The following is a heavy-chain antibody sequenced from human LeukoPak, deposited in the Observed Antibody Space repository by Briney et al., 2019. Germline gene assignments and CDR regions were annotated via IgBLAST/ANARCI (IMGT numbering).Heavy chain of an antibody. Sequence: ASEKVSCKASGHTFTGYYMHWVRQAPGQGLEWMGWINPNSGGTNYAQKFQGRVTMTGDTSISTAYMELSRLRSDDTAVYYCARPRMEGGLDGYWGQGTLVTVSS. J-gene: IGHJ4*02. CDR3: ARPRMEGGLDGY. CDR1: GHTFTGYY. D-gene: IGHD3-16*01. CDR2: INPNSGGT. V-gene: IGHV1-2*02.